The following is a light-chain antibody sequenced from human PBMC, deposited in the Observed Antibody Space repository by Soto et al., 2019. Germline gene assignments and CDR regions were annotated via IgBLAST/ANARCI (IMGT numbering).Light chain of an antibody. CDR1: QSISTY. CDR3: QQRSSWTLT. V-gene: IGKV3-11*01. J-gene: IGKJ4*01. Sequence: EVLLTQSPATLSLSPGESVTLSCGASQSISTYLDWYQQKPGQAPRLLIYDASYRAAGIPARLSGSGYGTDLTITISSMENEDFEVYHCQQRSSWTLTFGGGTKVDIK. CDR2: DAS.